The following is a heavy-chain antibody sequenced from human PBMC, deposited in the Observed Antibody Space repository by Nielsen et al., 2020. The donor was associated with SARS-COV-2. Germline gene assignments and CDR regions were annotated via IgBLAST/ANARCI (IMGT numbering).Heavy chain of an antibody. CDR3: AKDSRRYCSSTSCYVGMDV. J-gene: IGHJ6*02. D-gene: IGHD2-2*01. CDR2: ISGSGGRT. V-gene: IGHV3-23*01. Sequence: VRQAPGKGLEWVSAISGSGGRTYYADSVKGRFTISRDNSKNTLYLQMNSLRAEDTAVYYCAKDSRRYCSSTSCYVGMDVWGQGTTVTVSS.